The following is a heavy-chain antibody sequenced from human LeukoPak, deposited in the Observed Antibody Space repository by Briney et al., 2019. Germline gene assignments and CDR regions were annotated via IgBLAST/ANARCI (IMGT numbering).Heavy chain of an antibody. CDR1: GLTFDDYA. D-gene: IGHD3-22*01. CDR3: AKSPSMYYDSSGYSGDY. Sequence: GGSLRLSCAASGLTFDDYAMHWVRQAPGKGLEWVSGISWNSGSIGYADSVKGRFTISRDNAKNSLYLQMNSLRAEDTALYYCAKSPSMYYDSSGYSGDYWGQGTLVTVSS. CDR2: ISWNSGSI. J-gene: IGHJ4*02. V-gene: IGHV3-9*01.